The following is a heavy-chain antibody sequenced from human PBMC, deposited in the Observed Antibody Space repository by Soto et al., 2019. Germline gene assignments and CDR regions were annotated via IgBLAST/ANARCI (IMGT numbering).Heavy chain of an antibody. D-gene: IGHD6-13*01. J-gene: IGHJ6*02. CDR2: IIPIFGTA. CDR1: GGTFSSYA. V-gene: IGHV1-69*12. Sequence: QVQLVQSGAEVKKPGSSVKVSCKASGGTFSSYAISWVRQAPGQGLEWVGGIIPIFGTANYAQKFQGRVTITADESTSTGYMERSSLRSEDTAVYYCARSERSLGYSGSGYSRIHVWGQGTTVTVSS. CDR3: ARSERSLGYSGSGYSRIHV.